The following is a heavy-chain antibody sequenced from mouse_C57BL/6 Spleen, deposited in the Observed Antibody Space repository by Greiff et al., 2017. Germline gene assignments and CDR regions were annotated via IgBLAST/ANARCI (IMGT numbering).Heavy chain of an antibody. CDR3: ARDYGSSFSYYAMDY. CDR1: GFNIKDYY. Sequence: EVQLQQSGAELVQPGASVKLSCTASGFNIKDYYMHWVKQRTEQGLEWIGRIDPEDGETKYAPKFQGKATITADTSSNTAYLQLSSLTSEDTAVYYCARDYGSSFSYYAMDYWGQGTSVTVSS. V-gene: IGHV14-2*01. J-gene: IGHJ4*01. D-gene: IGHD1-1*01. CDR2: IDPEDGET.